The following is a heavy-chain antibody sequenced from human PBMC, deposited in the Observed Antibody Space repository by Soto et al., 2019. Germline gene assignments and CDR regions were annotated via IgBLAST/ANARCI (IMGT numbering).Heavy chain of an antibody. CDR3: AREVYVWGSYRYARDAFDI. CDR1: GGAIIDYY. CDR2: IDHSGTT. Sequence: KTSETLSLTCAVYGGAIIDYYCIFIRHAPLKGLEWIVEIDHSGTTNYNPSLKSRATISVDTSKKQFSLKLSSVTAADTAAYYCAREVYVWGSYRYARDAFDIWGRGTVVTVSS. V-gene: IGHV4-34*01. J-gene: IGHJ3*02. D-gene: IGHD3-16*02.